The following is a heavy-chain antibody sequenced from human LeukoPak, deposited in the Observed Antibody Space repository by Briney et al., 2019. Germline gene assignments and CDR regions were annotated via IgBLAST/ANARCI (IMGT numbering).Heavy chain of an antibody. Sequence: SVKVSCKASGGTFSSYAISWVRQAPGQGLEWMGGIIPIFGTANYAQKFQGRVTITRNTSISTAYMELSSLRSEDTAVYYCARLPKRYYDILTGYDQDYYFDYWGQGTLVTVSS. J-gene: IGHJ4*02. CDR2: IIPIFGTA. CDR3: ARLPKRYYDILTGYDQDYYFDY. V-gene: IGHV1-69*05. D-gene: IGHD3-9*01. CDR1: GGTFSSYA.